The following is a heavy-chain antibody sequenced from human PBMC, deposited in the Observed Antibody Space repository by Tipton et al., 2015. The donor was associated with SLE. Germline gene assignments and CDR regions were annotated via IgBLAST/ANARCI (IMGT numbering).Heavy chain of an antibody. V-gene: IGHV4-38-2*02. J-gene: IGHJ5*02. CDR1: GYSINSGYF. D-gene: IGHD4-23*01. CDR3: ARDQNYGGNLNNWFDP. Sequence: TLSLTCAVSGYSINSGYFWGWIRQPPGKGLEWIGSVYQNGRTYYSPSLKTRLTISVDTSKNQFSLKVNSVTAADTAVYYCARDQNYGGNLNNWFDPWGQGTLVTVSS. CDR2: VYQNGRT.